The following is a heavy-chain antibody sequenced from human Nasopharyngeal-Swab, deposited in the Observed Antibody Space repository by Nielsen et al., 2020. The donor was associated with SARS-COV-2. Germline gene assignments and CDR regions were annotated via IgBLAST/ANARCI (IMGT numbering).Heavy chain of an antibody. CDR2: IFGSGSNT. J-gene: IGHJ5*02. Sequence: GGSLRLSCAASDFPFTNYWMHWVRQAPGKGLVWVSTIFGSGSNTYYADSVKGRFTISRDNSKNTLYLQMNSLRAEDTAVYYCAKDPSYSYDWFDPWGQGTLVTVSS. CDR1: DFPFTNYW. D-gene: IGHD1-26*01. CDR3: AKDPSYSYDWFDP. V-gene: IGHV3-23*01.